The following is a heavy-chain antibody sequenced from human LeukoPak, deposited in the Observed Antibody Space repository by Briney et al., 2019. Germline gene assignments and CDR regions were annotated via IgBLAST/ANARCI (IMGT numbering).Heavy chain of an antibody. CDR2: IYTSGST. CDR3: ARSIASYYYDSSGYYPKNYYYGMDV. Sequence: SQTLSLTCTVSGGSISSGSYYWSWIRQPAGKGLEWIGRIYTSGSTNYNPSLKSRVTISVDTSKTQFSLKLSSVTAADTAVYYCARSIASYYYDSSGYYPKNYYYGMDVWGQGTTVTVSS. J-gene: IGHJ6*02. D-gene: IGHD3-22*01. CDR1: GGSISSGSYY. V-gene: IGHV4-61*02.